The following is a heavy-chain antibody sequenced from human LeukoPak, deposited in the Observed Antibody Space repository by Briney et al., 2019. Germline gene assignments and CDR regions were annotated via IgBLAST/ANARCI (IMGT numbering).Heavy chain of an antibody. CDR1: GFTFSGYW. Sequence: QPGGSLILSCAASGFTFSGYWMHWVRQAPRKGLVWVSRINSDGSTTSYADSVKGRFTISRDNAKNTLYLQMNSLIAEDTAVYYCARSGGGYFDYWGQGTLVTVSS. CDR3: ARSGGGYFDY. D-gene: IGHD3-16*01. V-gene: IGHV3-74*01. J-gene: IGHJ4*02. CDR2: INSDGSTT.